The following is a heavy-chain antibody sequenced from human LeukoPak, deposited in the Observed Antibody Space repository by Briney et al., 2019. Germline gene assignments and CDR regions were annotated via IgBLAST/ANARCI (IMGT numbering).Heavy chain of an antibody. D-gene: IGHD2-15*01. V-gene: IGHV3-11*05. J-gene: IGHJ4*02. CDR1: GFTFSDYY. CDR3: AKEFCSGGSCNLDY. Sequence: KPARSLRLSCAASGFTFSDYYMSWVRQAPGKGLEWVSYISSTSTYTNYADSVKGRFTISRDNAKNSLYLQMNSLRAEDTAVYYCAKEFCSGGSCNLDYWGQGTLVTVSS. CDR2: ISSTSTYT.